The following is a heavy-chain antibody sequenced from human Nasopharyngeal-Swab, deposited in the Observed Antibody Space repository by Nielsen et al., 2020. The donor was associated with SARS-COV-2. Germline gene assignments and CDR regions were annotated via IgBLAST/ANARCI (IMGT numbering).Heavy chain of an antibody. D-gene: IGHD3-22*01. J-gene: IGHJ4*02. Sequence: GGSLRLSCVASGFAFSDSYMSWIRQAPEKGLEWLSYISGGSSDSNYADSVKGRFTISRDNSKNTLYLQMNSLRAEDTAMYYCHLSSGYDGYINYWGQGTLVTVSS. CDR3: HLSSGYDGYINY. CDR2: ISGGSSDS. V-gene: IGHV3-11*06. CDR1: GFAFSDSY.